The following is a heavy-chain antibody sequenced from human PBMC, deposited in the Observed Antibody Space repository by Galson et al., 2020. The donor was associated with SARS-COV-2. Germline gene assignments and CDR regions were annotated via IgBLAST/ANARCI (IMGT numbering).Heavy chain of an antibody. CDR3: AREAPDTPMGTFDY. V-gene: IGHV1-69*08. CDR1: GGTFRKYT. Sequence: ASVKVSCKAYGGTFRKYTITWVRQAPGQGLEWMGRVIPVFGTAHYAQKFQGRVTSTADKSTDTAYMELSSLRSDDTAVYYCAREAPDTPMGTFDYWGQGTLVTVSS. J-gene: IGHJ4*02. CDR2: VIPVFGTA. D-gene: IGHD5-18*01.